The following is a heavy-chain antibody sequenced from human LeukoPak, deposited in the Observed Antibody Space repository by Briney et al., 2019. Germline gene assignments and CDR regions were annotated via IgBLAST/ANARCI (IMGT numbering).Heavy chain of an antibody. CDR3: ARGPRPFLDPYGMDV. V-gene: IGHV3-7*01. J-gene: IGHJ6*02. CDR2: INHNGNVN. D-gene: IGHD3-3*02. CDR1: GFTFSSYW. Sequence: GGSLRLSCAASGFTFSSYWMNWARQAPGKGLEWVASINHNGNVNYYVDSVKGRVTITRDTSASTAYMELSSLRSEDTAVYYCARGPRPFLDPYGMDVWGQGTTVTVSS.